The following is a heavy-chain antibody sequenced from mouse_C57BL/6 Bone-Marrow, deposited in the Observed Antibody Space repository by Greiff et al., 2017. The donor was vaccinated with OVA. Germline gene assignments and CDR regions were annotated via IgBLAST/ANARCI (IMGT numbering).Heavy chain of an antibody. Sequence: VQLQQSGAELVRPGASVKLSCTASGFNITDDYMHWVKQRPEQGLEWIGRIDPENGDTEYDSKFKGKATITAATSSNTAYLQLSSLTSEDTAVYYCTTSGTTVVARYFEVWGTGTTVTVSS. D-gene: IGHD1-1*01. J-gene: IGHJ1*03. CDR3: TTSGTTVVARYFEV. CDR2: IDPENGDT. CDR1: GFNITDDY. V-gene: IGHV14-4*01.